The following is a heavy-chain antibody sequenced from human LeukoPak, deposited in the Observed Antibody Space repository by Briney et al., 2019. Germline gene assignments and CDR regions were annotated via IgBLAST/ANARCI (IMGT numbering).Heavy chain of an antibody. Sequence: PGGSLRLSCAASGFTFSNYAMSWVRQAPGKGLEWVSLISGSIGSTSYAGSVKGRFTISRDNAKNSLYLQMNSLRAEDTALYYCAKDSSYSTATTSLDHWGQGTLVTVSS. CDR2: ISGSIGST. D-gene: IGHD1-1*01. V-gene: IGHV3-23*01. CDR3: AKDSSYSTATTSLDH. J-gene: IGHJ4*02. CDR1: GFTFSNYA.